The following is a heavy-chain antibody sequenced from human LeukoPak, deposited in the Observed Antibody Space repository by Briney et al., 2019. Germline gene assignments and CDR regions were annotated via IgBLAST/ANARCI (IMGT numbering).Heavy chain of an antibody. V-gene: IGHV3-7*01. CDR1: GFDLSNFW. CDR3: ARDRGIAATKTVGWFDP. D-gene: IGHD6-13*01. J-gene: IGHJ5*02. CDR2: IKGDGSEK. Sequence: GGSLRLSCAASGFDLSNFWMTWVRQAPGKGLEWVASIKGDGSEKQYVDSVRGRFAISRDNAKNSLFLQMNSLRVEDTAAYYCARDRGIAATKTVGWFDPWGQGTLVTVSS.